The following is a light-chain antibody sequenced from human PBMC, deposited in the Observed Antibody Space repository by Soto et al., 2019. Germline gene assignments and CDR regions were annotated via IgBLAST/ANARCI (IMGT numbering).Light chain of an antibody. J-gene: IGKJ1*01. Sequence: EIVMTQSPATLSVSPGERATLSCRASQSVSSNLAWYQHKPGQAPRLLIYDASTRATGVPARFSGFGSGTEFTLTISSLQSEDFAVYYCQPFHMWSTFGQGTKVEIK. V-gene: IGKV3-15*01. CDR2: DAS. CDR3: QPFHMWST. CDR1: QSVSSN.